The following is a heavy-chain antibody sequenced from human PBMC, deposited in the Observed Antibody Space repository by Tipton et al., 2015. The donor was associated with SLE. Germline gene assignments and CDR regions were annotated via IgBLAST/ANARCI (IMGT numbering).Heavy chain of an antibody. CDR2: ISYDGSNK. J-gene: IGHJ3*02. D-gene: IGHD6-25*01. CDR3: ARVGAAEAFDI. Sequence: SLRLSCAASGFTFSSYAMHWVRQAPGKGLEWVAVISYDGSNKYYADSVKGRFTISRDNSKNTLYLQMNSLRAEDTAVYYCARVGAAEAFDIWGQGTMVTVSS. CDR1: GFTFSSYA. V-gene: IGHV3-30-3*01.